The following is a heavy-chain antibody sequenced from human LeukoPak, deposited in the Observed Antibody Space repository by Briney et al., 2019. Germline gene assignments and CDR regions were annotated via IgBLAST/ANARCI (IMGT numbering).Heavy chain of an antibody. V-gene: IGHV1-69*05. CDR2: IIPIFGTA. CDR1: GGTFSSYA. CDR3: AREGGYFDFDY. D-gene: IGHD3-22*01. Sequence: ASVEVSCKASGGTFSSYAISWVRQAPGQGLEWMGRIIPIFGTANYAQKFQGRVTITTDESTSTAYMELSSLRSEDTAVYYCAREGGYFDFDYWGQGTLVTVSS. J-gene: IGHJ4*02.